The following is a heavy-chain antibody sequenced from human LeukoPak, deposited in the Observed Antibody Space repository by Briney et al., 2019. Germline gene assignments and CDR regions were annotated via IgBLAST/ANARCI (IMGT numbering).Heavy chain of an antibody. Sequence: SETLSLTCAVYGGSFSGYYWSWIRQPPGKGLEWIGEINHSGSTNYNPSLKSRVTISVDTSKNQFSLKLSSVTAADTAVYYCARAAGFGNNWFDPWGQGTLVTVSS. CDR2: INHSGST. CDR3: ARAAGFGNNWFDP. D-gene: IGHD3-10*01. J-gene: IGHJ5*02. CDR1: GGSFSGYY. V-gene: IGHV4-34*01.